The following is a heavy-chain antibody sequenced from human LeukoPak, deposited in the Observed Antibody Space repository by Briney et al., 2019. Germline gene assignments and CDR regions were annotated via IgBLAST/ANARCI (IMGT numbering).Heavy chain of an antibody. Sequence: SQTLSLTCAVSGGSISSGGYSWSWIRQPPGKGLEWIGYIYYSGSTNYNPSLKGRVTISVDTSKNQFSLKLSSVTAADTAVYYCAREGLTTVTNYYYYGMDVWGQGTTVTVSS. CDR2: IYYSGST. CDR1: GGSISSGGYS. J-gene: IGHJ6*02. D-gene: IGHD4-11*01. V-gene: IGHV4-61*08. CDR3: AREGLTTVTNYYYYGMDV.